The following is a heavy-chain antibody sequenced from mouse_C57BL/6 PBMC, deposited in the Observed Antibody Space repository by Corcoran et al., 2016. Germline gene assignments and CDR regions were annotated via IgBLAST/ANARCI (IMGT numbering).Heavy chain of an antibody. CDR2: INTYSGVP. Sequence: IQLVQSGPELKKPGETVKISCKASGYTFTTYGMSWVKQAPGKGLKWMGWINTYSGVPTYADDFKGRFAFSLETSASTAYLQINNLKNEETATYFCARSVNYVGYAMDYWGQGTSVTVSS. D-gene: IGHD2-1*01. CDR1: GYTFTTYG. CDR3: ARSVNYVGYAMDY. J-gene: IGHJ4*01. V-gene: IGHV9-3*01.